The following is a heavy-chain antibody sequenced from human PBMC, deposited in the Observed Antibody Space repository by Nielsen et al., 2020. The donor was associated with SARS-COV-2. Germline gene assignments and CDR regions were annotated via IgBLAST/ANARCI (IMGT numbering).Heavy chain of an antibody. CDR1: GGSISSYY. Sequence: SETLSLTCTVSGGSISSYYWGWIRQPPGKGLEWIGSIYYSGSTYYNPPLKSRVTISVDTSKNQFSLKLSSVTAADTAVYYCARHYPDYDILTGPNDYWGQGTLVTVSS. D-gene: IGHD3-9*01. CDR2: IYYSGST. V-gene: IGHV4-39*01. CDR3: ARHYPDYDILTGPNDY. J-gene: IGHJ4*02.